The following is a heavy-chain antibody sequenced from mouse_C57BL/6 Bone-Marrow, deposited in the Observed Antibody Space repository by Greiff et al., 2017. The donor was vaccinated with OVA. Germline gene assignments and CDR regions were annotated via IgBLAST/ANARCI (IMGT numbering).Heavy chain of an antibody. Sequence: EVMLVESGGGLVKPGGSLKLSCAASGFTFSSYAMSWVRQTPGKRLEWVATISDGGSYTYYPDNVKGRFTISRDNAKNNLYLQMSHLKSEDTAMYYCAREKAYLNYFDYWGQGTTLTVSS. V-gene: IGHV5-4*01. CDR3: AREKAYLNYFDY. CDR1: GFTFSSYA. CDR2: ISDGGSYT. D-gene: IGHD6-5*01. J-gene: IGHJ2*01.